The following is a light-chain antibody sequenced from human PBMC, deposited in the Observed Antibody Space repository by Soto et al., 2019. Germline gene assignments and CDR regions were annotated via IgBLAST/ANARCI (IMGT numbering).Light chain of an antibody. CDR2: GAS. CDR3: QQYNNWCTRT. CDR1: PCVSTT. Sequence: EILMTQSPATLSVSPGERATLSCRASPCVSTTLAWYQQKPGQAPRLLIYGASTRATGIPARFSGSGSETEFSLTISRLQSEDFAVYCCQQYNNWCTRTFGQGAKVDIK. J-gene: IGKJ1*01. V-gene: IGKV3-15*01.